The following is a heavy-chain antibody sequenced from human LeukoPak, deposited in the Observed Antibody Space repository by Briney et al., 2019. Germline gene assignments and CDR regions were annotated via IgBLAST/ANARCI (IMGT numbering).Heavy chain of an antibody. D-gene: IGHD3-16*01. CDR3: VKEGVEYSYSYGDY. CDR2: ISYDGGDK. J-gene: IGHJ4*02. V-gene: IGHV3-30*18. Sequence: GGSLRLSCAASGFSFNNYAMYWVRQAPGKGLEWVALISYDGGDKYYAESMKARITISRDNAENTLYLQMNNLRPDDTAFYFCVKEGVEYSYSYGDYWGQGTLVTVSS. CDR1: GFSFNNYA.